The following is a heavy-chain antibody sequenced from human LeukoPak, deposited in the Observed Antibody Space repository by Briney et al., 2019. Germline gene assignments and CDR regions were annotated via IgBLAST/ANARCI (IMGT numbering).Heavy chain of an antibody. J-gene: IGHJ4*02. CDR2: INHSGST. CDR1: GGSFSGYY. D-gene: IGHD5-18*01. Sequence: SETLSLTCAVYGGSFSGYYWSWIRQPPGKGLEWIGEINHSGSTNYNPSLKSRVTISVDTSKNQFSLKLSSVTAADTAVYYCARGGGSYGLDYWGQGTLVTVSS. CDR3: ARGGGSYGLDY. V-gene: IGHV4-34*01.